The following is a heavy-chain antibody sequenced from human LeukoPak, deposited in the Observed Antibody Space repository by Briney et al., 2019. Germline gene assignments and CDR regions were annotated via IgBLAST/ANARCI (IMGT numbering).Heavy chain of an antibody. J-gene: IGHJ4*02. CDR3: VRGPYGNYL. CDR1: GYTFSSYG. CDR2: INTNTGNP. Sequence: ASVKVSCKASGYTFSSYGIHWVRQAPGQGLEWMGWINTNTGNPTYAQGLTGRFVFSLDNPVSTAYLQISSLKAEETAVYYCVRGPYGNYLWGQGTLVTVSS. V-gene: IGHV7-4-1*02. D-gene: IGHD2/OR15-2a*01.